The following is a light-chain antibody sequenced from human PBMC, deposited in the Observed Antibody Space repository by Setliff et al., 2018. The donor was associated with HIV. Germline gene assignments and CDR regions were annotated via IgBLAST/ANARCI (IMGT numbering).Light chain of an antibody. CDR1: SSDIGEYDY. Sequence: QSALAQPASVSGSPGHSITISCTGTSSDIGEYDYVSWYQQHPGKAPKLILYAVTYRPSGVSNRSSGSKSGNTASLTISGLQAEDEADYYCSSHRDTHTLEVFGTGTKVPS. J-gene: IGLJ1*01. V-gene: IGLV2-14*03. CDR2: AVT. CDR3: SSHRDTHTLEV.